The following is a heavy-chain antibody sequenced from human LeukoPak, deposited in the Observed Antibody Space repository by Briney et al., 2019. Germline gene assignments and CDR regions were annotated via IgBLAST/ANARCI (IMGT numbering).Heavy chain of an antibody. CDR1: GFTFSSYE. V-gene: IGHV3-48*03. Sequence: GGSLRLSCAASGFTFSSYEMNWVRQAPGKGLEWVSYISSSGSTIYYADSVKGRFTISRDNAKNSLYLQMNSLRAEDTAVYYCARAGLTVAVKTFDYWGQGTLVTVSS. CDR3: ARAGLTVAVKTFDY. J-gene: IGHJ4*02. CDR2: ISSSGSTI. D-gene: IGHD6-19*01.